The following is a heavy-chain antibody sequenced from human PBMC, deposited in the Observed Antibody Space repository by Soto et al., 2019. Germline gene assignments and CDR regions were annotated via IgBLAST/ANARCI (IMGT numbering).Heavy chain of an antibody. D-gene: IGHD1-26*01. V-gene: IGHV3-64D*08. CDR2: IGSNGGSS. CDR3: VKDASVEWERPGTHDY. CDR1: GFSFSTYA. J-gene: IGHJ4*02. Sequence: GGSLRLSCAASGFSFSTYAMTWVRQAPGKGLEWVSAIGSNGGSSYYTDSVKGRFTISRDNSKNTLYLQMSSLRAEDTAVYYCVKDASVEWERPGTHDYWGQGTLVTVSS.